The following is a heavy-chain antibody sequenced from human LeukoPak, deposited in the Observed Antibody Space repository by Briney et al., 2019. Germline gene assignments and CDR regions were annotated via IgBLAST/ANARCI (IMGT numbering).Heavy chain of an antibody. CDR3: ARSDTAMVLGFDY. J-gene: IGHJ4*02. V-gene: IGHV1-18*01. Sequence: ASVKVSCKASGYTFTSYGISWVRQAPGQGLEWMGWISAYNGNTNYAQKFQGRVTMTRDTSISTAYMELSRLRSDDTAVYYCARSDTAMVLGFDYWGQGTLVTVSS. CDR1: GYTFTSYG. D-gene: IGHD5-18*01. CDR2: ISAYNGNT.